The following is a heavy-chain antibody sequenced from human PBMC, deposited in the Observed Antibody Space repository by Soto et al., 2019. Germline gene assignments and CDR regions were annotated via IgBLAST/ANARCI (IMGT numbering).Heavy chain of an antibody. CDR2: IIPIFGIA. V-gene: IGHV1-69*08. J-gene: IGHJ6*02. D-gene: IGHD2-2*01. CDR3: AREDRDRETGLVPAAIDGMDV. Sequence: QVQLVQSGAEVKKPWSSVKVSCKASGGTFSRYSITWVRQAPGHGLEWIGRIIPIFGIASYAQKFQGRVTITADESTSTADMERSSLRSDDTAVYYCAREDRDRETGLVPAAIDGMDVWGQGTTVTVYS. CDR1: GGTFSRYS.